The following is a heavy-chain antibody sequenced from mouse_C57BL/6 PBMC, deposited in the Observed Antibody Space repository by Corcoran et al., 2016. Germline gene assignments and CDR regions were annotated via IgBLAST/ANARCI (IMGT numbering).Heavy chain of an antibody. CDR1: GYTFTDYY. CDR2: INPNNGGT. Sequence: EVQLQQSGPELVKPGASVKISCKASGYTFTDYYMNWVKQSHGKSLEWIGDINPNNGGTSYNQKFKGKATLTVDKSSSTAYMELRSLTSEDSAVYDCARGGQATYWGQGTTLTVSS. J-gene: IGHJ2*01. V-gene: IGHV1-26*01. CDR3: ARGGQATY. D-gene: IGHD3-2*02.